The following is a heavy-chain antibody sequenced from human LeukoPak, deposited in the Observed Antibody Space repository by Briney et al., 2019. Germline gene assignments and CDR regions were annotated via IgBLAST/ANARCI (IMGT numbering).Heavy chain of an antibody. Sequence: GGPLRLSCAAWGFTLSSYVMRWVRQARGKGLEWVSAISGSGGSTYYADSVKGRFTISRDNSKNTVYLQMNSLRTEDMALYDCVRDLSTHCSFEYWGQGALVTVSS. V-gene: IGHV3-23*01. J-gene: IGHJ4*02. CDR3: VRDLSTHCSFEY. CDR2: ISGSGGST. CDR1: GFTLSSYV. D-gene: IGHD2/OR15-2a*01.